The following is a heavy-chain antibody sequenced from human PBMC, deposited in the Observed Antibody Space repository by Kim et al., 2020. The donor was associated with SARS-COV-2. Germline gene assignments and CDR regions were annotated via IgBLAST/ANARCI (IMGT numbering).Heavy chain of an antibody. Sequence: SETLSLTCTVSGGSINSRSYHWGWIRQPPGKGLEWIGSFYFSGNTYYNPSLKSRVTISVDTSKNQVSLKLTSVTAADTAVYYCASIPVVATAEYFQDWGQGTLVTVSS. D-gene: IGHD2-15*01. V-gene: IGHV4-39*07. CDR1: GGSINSRSYH. CDR3: ASIPVVATAEYFQD. CDR2: FYFSGNT. J-gene: IGHJ1*01.